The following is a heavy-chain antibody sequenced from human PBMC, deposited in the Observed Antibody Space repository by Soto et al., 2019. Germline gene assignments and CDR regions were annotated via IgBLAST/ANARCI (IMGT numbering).Heavy chain of an antibody. D-gene: IGHD2-2*01. CDR3: ARDLTAYAMDV. CDR2: IDKRSRTI. V-gene: IGHV3-48*03. CDR1: GFTFSDHA. J-gene: IGHJ6*02. Sequence: PGGSLRLSCATSGFTFSDHAMNWVRQAPGKGLEWVSYIDKRSRTIYYADSVKGRFTISRDTAKNSLNLQMNSLGAEDTAVYYCARDLTAYAMDVWGQGTTVTVSS.